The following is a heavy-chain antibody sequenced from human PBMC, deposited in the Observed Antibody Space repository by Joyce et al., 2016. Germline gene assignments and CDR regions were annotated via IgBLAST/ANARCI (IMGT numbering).Heavy chain of an antibody. V-gene: IGHV1-46*02. CDR1: GYSFKNYY. CDR3: ARCLIDDGDDWYLDL. J-gene: IGHJ2*01. D-gene: IGHD4-17*01. CDR2: INTGGGRT. Sequence: QVQLVQSGAEVKKPGASVKVSCKASGYSFKNYYMHWVRQAPGQGLEWMGVINTGGGRTAYARRFQGRNSMTMDTSTNTVHSELRSLRSEYRAVYYCARCLIDDGDDWYLDLWGSGTLVTVSS.